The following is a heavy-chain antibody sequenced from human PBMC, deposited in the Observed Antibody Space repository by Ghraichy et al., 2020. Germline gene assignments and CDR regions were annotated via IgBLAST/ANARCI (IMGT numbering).Heavy chain of an antibody. V-gene: IGHV3-15*01. CDR2: IKSKTDGGTT. J-gene: IGHJ3*02. CDR1: GFTFSNAW. D-gene: IGHD4-23*01. Sequence: SLNISCAASGFTFSNAWMNWVRQAPGKGLEWVGRIKSKTDGGTTDYAAPVKGRFTISRDDSKNTLYLQMNSLKTEDTAVYYCTTDLFTGGLPGIDAFDIWGQGTMVTVSS. CDR3: TTDLFTGGLPGIDAFDI.